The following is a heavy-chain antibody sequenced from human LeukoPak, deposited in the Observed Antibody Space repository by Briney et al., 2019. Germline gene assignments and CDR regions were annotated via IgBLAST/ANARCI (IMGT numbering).Heavy chain of an antibody. D-gene: IGHD6-13*01. CDR2: ISTDGSRT. CDR3: ARKGSSWYYFDY. J-gene: IGHJ4*02. Sequence: GESLRLSCAASGFTFSSYWMHWVRQAPGKGLVWVSRISTDGSRTGYADSVKGRFTISRDNAKNTLYLQMSSLRAEDTAVYYCARKGSSWYYFDYGGQGTLVTVSS. CDR1: GFTFSSYW. V-gene: IGHV3-74*01.